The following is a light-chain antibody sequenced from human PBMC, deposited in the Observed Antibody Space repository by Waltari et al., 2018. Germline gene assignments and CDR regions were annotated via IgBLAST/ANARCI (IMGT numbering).Light chain of an antibody. Sequence: DIQMTQPPSSLSSSIGDRVIITCRASQSLNNYINWSQLVPWKAPKLLIYGASSVHSGVPSRFSGSGSGTDFTLTISGLQPEDFATYSCQQGYGNPITFGGGTRVDIK. V-gene: IGKV1-39*01. J-gene: IGKJ4*01. CDR2: GAS. CDR1: QSLNNY. CDR3: QQGYGNPIT.